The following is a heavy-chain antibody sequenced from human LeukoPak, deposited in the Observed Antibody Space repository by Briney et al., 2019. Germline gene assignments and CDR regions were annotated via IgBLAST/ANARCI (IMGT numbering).Heavy chain of an antibody. Sequence: PGESLKISCKGSGYSFTSYWIGWVRQMPGKGLEWMGIIYPGDSDTRYSPSFQGQVTISADKSISTAYLRWSSLKASDTAMYYCARHTYDFWSGYYRHNWFDPWGQGTLVTVSS. D-gene: IGHD3-3*01. V-gene: IGHV5-51*01. CDR1: GYSFTSYW. J-gene: IGHJ5*02. CDR2: IYPGDSDT. CDR3: ARHTYDFWSGYYRHNWFDP.